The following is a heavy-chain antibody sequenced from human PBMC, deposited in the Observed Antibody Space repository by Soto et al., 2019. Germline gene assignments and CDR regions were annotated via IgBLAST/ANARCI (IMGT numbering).Heavy chain of an antibody. Sequence: QVQLVQSGAEVKKPGASVKVSCKASGYTFTSYYMHWVRQAPGQGLEWMGIINPSGGSTSYAQKFKGRVTMTRDTSTSTVYMELSSLRSEDTAVYYCASVIARDGYTLLFDYWGQGTLVTVSS. V-gene: IGHV1-46*01. D-gene: IGHD3-22*01. CDR1: GYTFTSYY. J-gene: IGHJ4*02. CDR2: INPSGGST. CDR3: ASVIARDGYTLLFDY.